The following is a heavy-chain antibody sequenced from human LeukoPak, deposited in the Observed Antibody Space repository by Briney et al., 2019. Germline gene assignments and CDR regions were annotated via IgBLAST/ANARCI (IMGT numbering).Heavy chain of an antibody. J-gene: IGHJ4*02. CDR1: GFTFSSCS. V-gene: IGHV3-30*04. CDR2: ISNDGSNK. Sequence: GRSLRLSCAASGFTFSSCSMHWVRQAPGKGLECVAVISNDGSNKNYADSVKGRFTISRDNYKNTVYLQMNSLRSDDTGVYYCAREEWDYWGQGTLVTVSS. CDR3: AREEWDY. D-gene: IGHD2-8*01.